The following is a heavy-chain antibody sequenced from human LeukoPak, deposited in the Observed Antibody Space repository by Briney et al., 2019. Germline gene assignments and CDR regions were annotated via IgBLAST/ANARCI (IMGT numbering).Heavy chain of an antibody. D-gene: IGHD3-9*01. V-gene: IGHV1-24*01. CDR2: FDPEDGET. Sequence: ASVKVSCKVSGYTLTELSMHWVRQAPGKGLEWMGGFDPEDGETIYAQKFQGRVTMTEDTSTDTAYMELSSLRSEDTAVYYCATQRYFDWKQGPFDYWGQGTLVTVSP. J-gene: IGHJ4*02. CDR3: ATQRYFDWKQGPFDY. CDR1: GYTLTELS.